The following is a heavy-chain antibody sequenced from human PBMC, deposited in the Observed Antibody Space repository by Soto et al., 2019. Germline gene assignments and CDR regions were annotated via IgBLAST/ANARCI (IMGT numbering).Heavy chain of an antibody. V-gene: IGHV2-5*02. CDR1: GFSLSTSGVG. CDR2: IYWDGDK. J-gene: IGHJ3*01. CDR3: AHRVVGPGPITRAFDF. D-gene: IGHD2-15*01. Sequence: QITLKESGPTVVQPTQTLTLTCTFSGFSLSTSGVGVGWIRQPPGKALEWLALIYWDGDKRYTPSLKSRLFISKDTSKNQVVLTMTKVDPEDTATYYCAHRVVGPGPITRAFDFWGQGTMVTVSS.